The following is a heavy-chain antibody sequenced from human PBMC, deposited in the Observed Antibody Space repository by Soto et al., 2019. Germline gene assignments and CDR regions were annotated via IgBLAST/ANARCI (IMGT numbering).Heavy chain of an antibody. Sequence: SETLSLTCTVSGGSIISGGYYWIWIRQHPGKGLEWIGYIYYSGSTYYNPSLKSRVTISVDTSKNQFSLKLSSVTAADTAVYYCARERYCSSTSCYDHYYYYMDVWGKGTTVTVSS. CDR2: IYYSGST. CDR3: ARERYCSSTSCYDHYYYYMDV. CDR1: GGSIISGGYY. D-gene: IGHD2-2*01. J-gene: IGHJ6*03. V-gene: IGHV4-31*03.